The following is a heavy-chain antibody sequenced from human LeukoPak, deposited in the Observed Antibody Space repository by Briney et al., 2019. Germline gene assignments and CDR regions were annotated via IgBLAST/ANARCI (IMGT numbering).Heavy chain of an antibody. CDR3: ARIPYTMVRGVIITPENWFDP. D-gene: IGHD3-10*01. V-gene: IGHV1-69*04. J-gene: IGHJ5*02. CDR1: GGTFSSYD. CDR2: IIPILGIA. Sequence: SVKVSCKASGGTFSSYDISWVRQAPGQGLEWMGRIIPILGIANYAQKFQGRVTITADKSTSTAYMELSSLRSEDPAVYYCARIPYTMVRGVIITPENWFDPWGQGTLVTVSS.